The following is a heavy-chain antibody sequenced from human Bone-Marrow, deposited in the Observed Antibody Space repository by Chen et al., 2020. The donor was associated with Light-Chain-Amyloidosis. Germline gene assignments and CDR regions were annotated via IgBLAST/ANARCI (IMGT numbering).Heavy chain of an antibody. CDR1: GDSIRSGGYS. V-gene: IGHV4-31*03. CDR3: ARASNYYHSDGHPNYNPSWFDP. Sequence: QVQLQESGPGLVKPSQTLSLTCTVSGDSIRSGGYSWSWIPLHPGEGLEWIGYIYYSGSTYSNPSLKSRVTISVDTSKNQFSLRLSSVTAADTAIYYCARASNYYHSDGHPNYNPSWFDPWGQGTLVTVSS. J-gene: IGHJ5*02. D-gene: IGHD3-22*01. CDR2: IYYSGST.